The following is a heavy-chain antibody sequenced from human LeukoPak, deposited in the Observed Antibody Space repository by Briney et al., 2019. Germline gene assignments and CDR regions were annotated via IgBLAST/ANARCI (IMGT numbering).Heavy chain of an antibody. J-gene: IGHJ4*02. V-gene: IGHV1-69*13. CDR1: GGTFSSYA. D-gene: IGHD1-26*01. CDR3: ARGSGSYLYYFDY. Sequence: ASVKVSCKASGGTFSSYAISWVRQAPGEGLEWTGGIIPIFGTANYAQKFQGRVTITADESTSTAYMELSSLRSEDTAVYYCARGSGSYLYYFDYWGQGTLVTVSS. CDR2: IIPIFGTA.